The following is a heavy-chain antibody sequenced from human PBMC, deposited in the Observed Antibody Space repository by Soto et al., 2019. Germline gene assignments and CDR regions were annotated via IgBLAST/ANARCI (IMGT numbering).Heavy chain of an antibody. CDR1: GFTFSSYA. Sequence: GGSLRLSCAASGFTFSSYAMHWVRQAPGKGLEWVAVISNDGTNKYYADSVKGRFTISRDNSKNTLYLQMNSLRAEDTAVYSCAREVFDYDSSGYYRTTPFDYWGQGTLVTVSS. D-gene: IGHD3-22*01. CDR2: ISNDGTNK. J-gene: IGHJ4*02. CDR3: AREVFDYDSSGYYRTTPFDY. V-gene: IGHV3-30*04.